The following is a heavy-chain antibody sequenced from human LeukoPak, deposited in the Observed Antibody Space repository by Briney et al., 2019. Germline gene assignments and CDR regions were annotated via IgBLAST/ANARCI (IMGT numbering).Heavy chain of an antibody. D-gene: IGHD3-22*01. CDR1: GFTFSSYI. CDR3: AKGDDSSGRNWFDS. J-gene: IGHJ5*01. V-gene: IGHV3-23*01. CDR2: VSGGGTTT. Sequence: PGGSLRLSCEASGFTFSSYIMTWVRQAPGKGLEWVSAVSGGGTTTHNADSVEGRFSSSRDNSKNTLFLHMNSLRVDGTAVYYCAKGDDSSGRNWFDSWGQGTLVTVSS.